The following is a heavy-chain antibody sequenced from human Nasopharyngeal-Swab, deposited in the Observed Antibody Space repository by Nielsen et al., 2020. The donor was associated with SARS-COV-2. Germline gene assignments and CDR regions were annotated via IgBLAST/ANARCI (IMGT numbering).Heavy chain of an antibody. D-gene: IGHD2-15*01. CDR1: GGSISSSSYY. Sequence: SETLSLTCTVSGGSISSSSYYWGRIRQPPGKGLEWIGSIYYSGSTYYNPSLKSRVTISVDTSKNQFSLKLSSVTAADTAVYYCARQRPTGYCSGGSCYSGKLGWFDPWGQGTLVTVSS. V-gene: IGHV4-39*01. CDR3: ARQRPTGYCSGGSCYSGKLGWFDP. CDR2: IYYSGST. J-gene: IGHJ5*02.